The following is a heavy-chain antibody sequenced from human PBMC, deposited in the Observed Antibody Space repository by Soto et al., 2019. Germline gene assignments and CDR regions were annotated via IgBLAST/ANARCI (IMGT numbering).Heavy chain of an antibody. J-gene: IGHJ5*02. CDR3: ARGQAVVAATSSYNCFDP. CDR1: GGSIGSYY. D-gene: IGHD2-15*01. V-gene: IGHV4-59*12. CDR2: IYYSDSI. Sequence: SETLSLTCTVSGGSIGSYYWSLIRQPPGKGLEWIGYIYYSDSINYNPSLKSRVIISDDTSKNQFSLKLISVTAADTAVYYCARGQAVVAATSSYNCFDPWGQGTLVTGSS.